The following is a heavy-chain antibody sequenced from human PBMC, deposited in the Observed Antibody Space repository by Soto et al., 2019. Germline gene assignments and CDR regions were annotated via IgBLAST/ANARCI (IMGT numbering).Heavy chain of an antibody. J-gene: IGHJ3*02. V-gene: IGHV3-23*01. Sequence: PGGSLRLSCAASGFTCSSYDMSWVRQAPGKGLEWVSTILVGGSTHYPDSVKGRFTISRDNSKNTVFLQMNSLTAGDTAVYYCAKETATGGGAFDICGQGTVVTVSS. CDR1: GFTCSSYD. D-gene: IGHD2-8*02. CDR2: ILVGGST. CDR3: AKETATGGGAFDI.